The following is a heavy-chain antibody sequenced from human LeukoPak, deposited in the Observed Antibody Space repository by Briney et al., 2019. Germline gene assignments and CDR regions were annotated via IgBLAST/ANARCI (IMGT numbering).Heavy chain of an antibody. J-gene: IGHJ4*02. D-gene: IGHD6-19*01. CDR3: ARPYSSGWYPDPLYY. Sequence: KPSETLSLTCAVYGGSFSGYYWSWIRQPPGKGLEWIGEINHSGSTNYNPSLKSRVTISVDTSKNQFSLKLSSATAADTAVYYCARPYSSGWYPDPLYYWGQGTLVTVSS. V-gene: IGHV4-34*01. CDR1: GGSFSGYY. CDR2: INHSGST.